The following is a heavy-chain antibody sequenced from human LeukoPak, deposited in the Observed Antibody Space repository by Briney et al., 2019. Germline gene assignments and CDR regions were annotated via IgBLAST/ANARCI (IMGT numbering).Heavy chain of an antibody. CDR3: ARASSDWLLIRVFDY. V-gene: IGHV4-31*03. J-gene: IGHJ4*02. Sequence: SETLSLTCTVSGDSISSGGYYWSWIRQHPGKGLEWIGYIYYSGSTYYNPSLKSRVTISVDTSKNQFSLKLSSVTAADTAVYYCARASSDWLLIRVFDYWGQGTLVTVSS. CDR2: IYYSGST. CDR1: GDSISSGGYY. D-gene: IGHD3-9*01.